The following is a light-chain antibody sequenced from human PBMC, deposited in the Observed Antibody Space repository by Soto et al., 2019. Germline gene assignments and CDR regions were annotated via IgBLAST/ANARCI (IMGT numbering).Light chain of an antibody. CDR1: QSVSLS. V-gene: IGKV3-15*01. J-gene: IGKJ1*01. CDR3: QHYNNWPPWT. CDR2: GAS. Sequence: EIVLTQSPATLSLSPGGRATLSCRASQSVSLSLAWYQQRPGQAPRLLIYGASTRAAGIPARFSGSGSGTEFTLTISSLQSEDFAVYYCQHYNNWPPWTFGQGTKVDVK.